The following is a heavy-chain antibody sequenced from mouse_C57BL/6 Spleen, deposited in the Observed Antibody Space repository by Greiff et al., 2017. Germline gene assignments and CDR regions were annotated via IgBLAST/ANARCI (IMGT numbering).Heavy chain of an antibody. V-gene: IGHV1-15*01. CDR2: IDPETGGT. D-gene: IGHD4-1*01. Sequence: VKLVESGAELVRPGASVTLSCKASGYTFTDYEMHWVKQTPVHGLEWIGAIDPETGGTAYNQKFKGKAILTADKSSSTAYMELRSLTSEDSAVYYCTNWDGFAYWGQGTLVTVSA. J-gene: IGHJ3*01. CDR3: TNWDGFAY. CDR1: GYTFTDYE.